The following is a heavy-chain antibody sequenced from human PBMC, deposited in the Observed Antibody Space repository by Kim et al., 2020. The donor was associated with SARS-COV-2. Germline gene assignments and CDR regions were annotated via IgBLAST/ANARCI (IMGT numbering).Heavy chain of an antibody. CDR1: GYTFTGYY. CDR2: INPNSGGT. D-gene: IGHD6-13*01. V-gene: IGHV1-2*04. Sequence: ASVKVSCKASGYTFTGYYMHWVRQAPGQGLEWMGWINPNSGGTNYAQKFQGWVTMARDTFISKAYMELSRLRSDDTAVYYCAGSSSSWYWASCFDYWGQGTLVTVSS. CDR3: AGSSSSWYWASCFDY. J-gene: IGHJ4*02.